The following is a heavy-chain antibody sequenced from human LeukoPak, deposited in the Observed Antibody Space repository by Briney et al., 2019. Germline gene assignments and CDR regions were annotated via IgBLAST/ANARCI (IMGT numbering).Heavy chain of an antibody. V-gene: IGHV4-39*07. D-gene: IGHD3-9*01. CDR3: ARVYRLADPSRGYFDY. CDR2: IYYSDLT. J-gene: IGHJ4*02. CDR1: GGSISSSRYW. Sequence: PSETLSLTCTVSGGSISSSRYWWGWIRQPPGKGPEWIGSIYYSDLTYYTPSLESRVTMSLDTSKNQFSLRLSSVTAADTAVYYCARVYRLADPSRGYFDYWGPGTLVTVSS.